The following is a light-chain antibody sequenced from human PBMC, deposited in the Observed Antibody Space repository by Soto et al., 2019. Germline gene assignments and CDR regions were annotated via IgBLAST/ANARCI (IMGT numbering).Light chain of an antibody. J-gene: IGKJ5*01. CDR2: GAS. V-gene: IGKV3-20*01. CDR1: QSVSSSY. Sequence: EIVLTQSPVTLSLSPGERSTLSCRASQSVSSSYLAWYQQRPGQAPRLLIYGASSRAPGIPDRFSGSGSGTDYTLTISRLEPEDFAVYYCQQYGSSPPINFGQGTRLEIK. CDR3: QQYGSSPPIN.